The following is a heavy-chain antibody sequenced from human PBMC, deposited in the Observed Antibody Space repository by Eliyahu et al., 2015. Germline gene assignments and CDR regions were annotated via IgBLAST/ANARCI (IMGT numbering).Heavy chain of an antibody. CDR3: ARRFGYSSSVDFDS. D-gene: IGHD5-12*01. J-gene: IGHJ4*02. CDR1: GFSVTGPGEG. Sequence: ITLMESGPTLVKPTQTLTLTCSISGFSVTGPGEGVGWIRQPPGKALEFLAAIFWDQTTRYSPSLRTRLDVTVDTPRDQVFLTMTHMDPADTGTYFCARRFGYSSSVDFDSWVRGILVTVSS. V-gene: IGHV2-5*02. CDR2: IFWDQTT.